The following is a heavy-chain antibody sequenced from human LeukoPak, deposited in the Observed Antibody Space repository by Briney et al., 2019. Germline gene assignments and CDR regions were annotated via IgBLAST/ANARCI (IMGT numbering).Heavy chain of an antibody. V-gene: IGHV4-30-2*01. CDR1: AASISIGGYG. CDR2: IYPSEST. D-gene: IGHD3-10*01. CDR3: ASARGVTDNWCDP. Sequence: SQCLSLAWALSAASISIGGYGWGWIRQPRGKGLEWIGYIYPSESTYYNPPLKSRVPISVDRSKNQFSLKLSSVTAADTAVYYCASARGVTDNWCDPWGQGTLVTVSS. J-gene: IGHJ5*02.